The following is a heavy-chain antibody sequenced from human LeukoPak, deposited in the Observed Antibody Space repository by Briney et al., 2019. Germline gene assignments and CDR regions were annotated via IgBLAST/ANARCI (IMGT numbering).Heavy chain of an antibody. CDR2: ISAYNGNT. Sequence: ASVKVSCKASGYTFTSYGISWVRQAPGQGREWMGWISAYNGNTNYAQKLQGRVTMTTDTSKSTAYMVLRSLRSDDTAVYYCARGRGGNYPYYFDYWGQGTLVTVSS. V-gene: IGHV1-18*01. J-gene: IGHJ4*02. CDR3: ARGRGGNYPYYFDY. D-gene: IGHD3-22*01. CDR1: GYTFTSYG.